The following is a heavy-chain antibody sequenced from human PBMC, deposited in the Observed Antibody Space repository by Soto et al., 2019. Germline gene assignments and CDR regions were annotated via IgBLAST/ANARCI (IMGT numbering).Heavy chain of an antibody. CDR2: ISGSGNYT. V-gene: IGHV3-21*01. CDR1: GFTFSSYS. Sequence: VGSLRLSCAASGFTFSSYSMNWVRQSPGKGLERVSSISGSGNYTHYADFLRGRFTISTDNAKTSLYLQMNSLRAEDTAVYYCAREGINNYNEYYFDSWGQGTVVTVSS. J-gene: IGHJ4*02. CDR3: AREGINNYNEYYFDS. D-gene: IGHD4-4*01.